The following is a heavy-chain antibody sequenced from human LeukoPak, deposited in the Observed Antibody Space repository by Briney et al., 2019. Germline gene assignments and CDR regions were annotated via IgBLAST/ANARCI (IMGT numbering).Heavy chain of an antibody. CDR2: IYYSGST. CDR1: GGSISSSSYY. Sequence: SETLSLTCTVSGGSISSSSYYWGWIRQPPGKGLEWIGSIYYSGSTYYNPSLKSRVTISVDTSKNQFSLKLSSVTAADTAVYYCARSGDIVVVPAVRFDYWGQGTLVTVSS. CDR3: ARSGDIVVVPAVRFDY. J-gene: IGHJ4*02. D-gene: IGHD2-2*01. V-gene: IGHV4-39*07.